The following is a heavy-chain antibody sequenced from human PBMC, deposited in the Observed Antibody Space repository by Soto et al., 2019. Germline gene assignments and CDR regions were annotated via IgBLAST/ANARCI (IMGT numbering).Heavy chain of an antibody. CDR3: ARSLMNTAMVTFYYFDY. V-gene: IGHV1-3*01. Sequence: ASVKVSCKASGYTLNTYAMQWVRQAPGQRLEWMGWINAANGNTKYSQKFQGRVTITRDTSASTAYMELSSLRSEDTAVYYCARSLMNTAMVTFYYFDYWGQGTLVTVSS. D-gene: IGHD5-18*01. CDR1: GYTLNTYA. CDR2: INAANGNT. J-gene: IGHJ4*02.